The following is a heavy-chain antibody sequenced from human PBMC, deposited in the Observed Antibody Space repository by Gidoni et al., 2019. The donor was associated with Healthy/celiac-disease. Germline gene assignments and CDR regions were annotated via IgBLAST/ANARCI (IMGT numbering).Heavy chain of an antibody. D-gene: IGHD3-22*01. Sequence: QVQLQESGPGLVKPSQTLSLTCTVSGGSISSGCYYWSWIRQHPGKGLEWIGYIYYSGSTYYNPSLKSRVTISVDTSKNQFSLKLSSVTAADTAVYYCARAPCSSGYCYYYYGMDVWGQGTTVTVSS. V-gene: IGHV4-31*03. CDR3: ARAPCSSGYCYYYYGMDV. J-gene: IGHJ6*02. CDR1: GGSISSGCYY. CDR2: IYYSGST.